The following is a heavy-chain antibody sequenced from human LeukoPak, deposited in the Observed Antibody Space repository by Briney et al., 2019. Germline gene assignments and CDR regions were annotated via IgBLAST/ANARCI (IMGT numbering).Heavy chain of an antibody. D-gene: IGHD3-10*01. Sequence: GGSVKVSCKASGYTFTSYDMNWVRRATGQGLEWMGWMNPNSGNTGYAQKFQGRATMTSNTSISTAYMELSSLRSEDTAVYYCARGISDVDPLDAFDIWGQGTMVTVSS. CDR3: ARGISDVDPLDAFDI. CDR1: GYTFTSYD. CDR2: MNPNSGNT. V-gene: IGHV1-8*01. J-gene: IGHJ3*02.